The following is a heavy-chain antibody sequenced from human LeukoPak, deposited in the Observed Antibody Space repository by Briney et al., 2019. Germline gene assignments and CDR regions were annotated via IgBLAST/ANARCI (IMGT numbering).Heavy chain of an antibody. Sequence: ASVKVSCKVSGYTLTELSMHWVRQAPGKGLEWMGGFDPEDGETIYAQKFQGRVTMTEDTSTDTACMELSSLRSEDTAVYYCATATSGYYYDSSGYYGHYWGQGTLVTVSS. CDR3: ATATSGYYYDSSGYYGHY. V-gene: IGHV1-24*01. J-gene: IGHJ4*02. CDR2: FDPEDGET. D-gene: IGHD3-22*01. CDR1: GYTLTELS.